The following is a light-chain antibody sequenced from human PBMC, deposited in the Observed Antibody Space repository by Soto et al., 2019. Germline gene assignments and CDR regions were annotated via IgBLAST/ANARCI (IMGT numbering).Light chain of an antibody. CDR2: YDS. CDR3: QVWDSSSDPTV. V-gene: IGLV3-21*04. Sequence: SYELTQPPSVSVAPGKTARITCGGNNIGSKSVHWYQQKPGQAPVLVIYYDSDRPSGIPERFSGSNSGNTATLTISRVEAGDEADDYCQVWDSSSDPTVFGGGTKLTVL. CDR1: NIGSKS. J-gene: IGLJ2*01.